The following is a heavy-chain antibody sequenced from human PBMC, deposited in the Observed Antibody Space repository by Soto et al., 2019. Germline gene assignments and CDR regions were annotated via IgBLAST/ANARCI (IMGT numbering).Heavy chain of an antibody. CDR1: RYSFTTYW. D-gene: IGHD2-15*01. J-gene: IGHJ3*02. CDR3: ARHMGPPVVFLSAI. V-gene: IGHV5-51*01. CDR2: IYPGDTES. Sequence: PGEYLKISCKASRYSFTTYWGGWVRQMPGKELAWMGTIYPGDTESRYGPLFQGQVTISVDKSMTAAYLQRRRLKASDTAMYYCARHMGPPVVFLSAIRGEGTMVTVSS.